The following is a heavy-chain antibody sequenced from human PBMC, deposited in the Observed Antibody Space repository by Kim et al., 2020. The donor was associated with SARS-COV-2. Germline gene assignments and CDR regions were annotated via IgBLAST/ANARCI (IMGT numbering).Heavy chain of an antibody. Sequence: SETLSLTCTVSGGSISSYYWSWIRQPPGKGLEWIGYIYYSGSTNYNPSLKSRVTISVDTSKNQFSLKLSSVTAADTAVYYCAGSRGYSGYEYFDYWGQGTLVTVSS. CDR2: IYYSGST. J-gene: IGHJ4*02. D-gene: IGHD5-12*01. CDR1: GGSISSYY. CDR3: AGSRGYSGYEYFDY. V-gene: IGHV4-59*08.